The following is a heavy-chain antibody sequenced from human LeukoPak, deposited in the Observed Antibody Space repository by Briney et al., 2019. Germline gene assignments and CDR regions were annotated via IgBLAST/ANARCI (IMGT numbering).Heavy chain of an antibody. CDR1: GFTFSSYA. V-gene: IGHV3-23*01. J-gene: IGHJ4*02. CDR3: ARTGNPAIGEY. D-gene: IGHD1-1*01. CDR2: ISGSGGST. Sequence: SGGSLRLSCAASGFTFSSYAMSWVRQAPGKGLEWVSAISGSGGSTYYADSVKGRFTISRDNSKNTLYLQMNSLRAEDTAVYYCARTGNPAIGEYWGQGTLVTVSS.